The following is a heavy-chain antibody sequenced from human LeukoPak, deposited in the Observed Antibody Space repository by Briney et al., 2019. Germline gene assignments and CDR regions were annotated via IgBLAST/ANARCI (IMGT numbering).Heavy chain of an antibody. CDR2: IYYSGST. V-gene: IGHV4-31*03. CDR1: GDSISSGGFY. CDR3: ARDPPMTGTTA. J-gene: IGHJ5*02. Sequence: PSETLSLTCTVSGDSISSGGFYWSWIRQHPGKGLEWIGYIYYSGSTFYNPSLKSRVTISVDTSKNQFSLKLNSVTAADTAVYYCARDPPMTGTTAWGQGTLVTVSS. D-gene: IGHD1-7*01.